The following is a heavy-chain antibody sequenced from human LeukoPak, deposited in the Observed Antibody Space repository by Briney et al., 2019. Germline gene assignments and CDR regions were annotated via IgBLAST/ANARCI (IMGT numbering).Heavy chain of an antibody. V-gene: IGHV4-4*09. D-gene: IGHD6-13*01. J-gene: IGHJ5*02. Sequence: SETLSLTCTVSGGSISSYYWSWIRQPPGKGLERIGYIYTSGSTNYNPSLKSRVTISVDTSKNQFSLKLSSVTAADTAVYYCARRGSSSWCSSLPFDPWGQGTLVTVSS. CDR2: IYTSGST. CDR3: ARRGSSSWCSSLPFDP. CDR1: GGSISSYY.